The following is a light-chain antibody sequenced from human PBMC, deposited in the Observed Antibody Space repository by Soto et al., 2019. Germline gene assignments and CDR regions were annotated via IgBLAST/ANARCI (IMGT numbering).Light chain of an antibody. J-gene: IGKJ3*01. Sequence: EIVMTQSPATLSLSPGERATLSCRASQSVSGNLAWYQQKTGQAPRLLIYAASTRATGIPARFSGSGSGTEFTLTISSLQSEDFAVYYCQQYNNWPPITFGPGTKVDIK. CDR2: AAS. V-gene: IGKV3-15*01. CDR3: QQYNNWPPIT. CDR1: QSVSGN.